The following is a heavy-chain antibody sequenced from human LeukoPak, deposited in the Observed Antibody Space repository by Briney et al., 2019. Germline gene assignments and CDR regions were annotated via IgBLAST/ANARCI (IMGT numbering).Heavy chain of an antibody. J-gene: IGHJ4*02. CDR2: INTKSGAT. Sequence: ASVTVSFKATGYTLTGYCMHWVRQAPGQGLEWLGWINTKSGATNYVQNFKGRATMTRDTSMSTTYMELKRLRSDDTAVYYCSRDLGISGWYAPPLGYFDYWGQGTLLTVSS. V-gene: IGHV1-2*02. CDR1: GYTLTGYC. D-gene: IGHD6-19*01. CDR3: SRDLGISGWYAPPLGYFDY.